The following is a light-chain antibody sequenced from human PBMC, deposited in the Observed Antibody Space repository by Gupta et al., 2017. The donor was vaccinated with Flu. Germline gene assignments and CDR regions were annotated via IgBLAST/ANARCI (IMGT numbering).Light chain of an antibody. CDR3: AAWDDSLSVWV. Sequence: QSVRTQPPSESGTPGQRVTISCSGSTSNIGSDYVYWYQQLPGTAPKLLIYRNNQRPSGVPDRFSGSNSGTSASLAISGLRSEDEADYYCAAWDDSLSVWVFGGGTKLTVL. CDR1: TSNIGSDY. J-gene: IGLJ3*02. CDR2: RNN. V-gene: IGLV1-47*01.